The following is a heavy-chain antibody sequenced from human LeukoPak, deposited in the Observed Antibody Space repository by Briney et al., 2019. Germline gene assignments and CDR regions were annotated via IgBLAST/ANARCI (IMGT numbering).Heavy chain of an antibody. D-gene: IGHD3-3*01. CDR3: ARLGYDFWSGYPSAGWFDP. CDR2: IYTSGST. Sequence: SETLSLTCSVSGGSISSYYWSWIRQPAGKGLEWIGRIYTSGSTNYNSSLKSRVTMSVDTSKNQFSLKLSSVTAADTAVYYCARLGYDFWSGYPSAGWFDPWGQGTLVTVSS. V-gene: IGHV4-4*07. CDR1: GGSISSYY. J-gene: IGHJ5*02.